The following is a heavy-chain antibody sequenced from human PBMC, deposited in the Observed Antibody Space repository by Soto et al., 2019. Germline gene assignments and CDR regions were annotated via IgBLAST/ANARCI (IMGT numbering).Heavy chain of an antibody. CDR3: AKVLLAGTYYYYGMDV. CDR2: ISGSGGGT. V-gene: IGHV3-23*01. J-gene: IGHJ6*02. CDR1: GFTFNNYA. Sequence: LRLSFAASGFTFNNYAMNWVRQAPGKGLEWVSGISGSGGGTHYAGSVKGRFTISRDNSMNTLYLQMNSLRAEDTAVYYCAKVLLAGTYYYYGMDVWGQGTTVTVSS. D-gene: IGHD6-19*01.